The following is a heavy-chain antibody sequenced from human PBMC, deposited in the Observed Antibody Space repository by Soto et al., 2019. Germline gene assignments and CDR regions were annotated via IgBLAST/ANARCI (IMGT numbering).Heavy chain of an antibody. CDR3: ARDWSGDAWFDP. CDR2: ISAYNGNT. CDR1: GYTFTSYG. V-gene: IGHV1-18*04. Sequence: ASVKFSWKASGYTFTSYGISWVRQAPGQGLECMGWISAYNGNTNYAQKLQGRVTMTTXTXXSXXXMXLXSLRSDXTAAYYCARDWSGDAWFDPWGQGTLVTVSS. J-gene: IGHJ5*02.